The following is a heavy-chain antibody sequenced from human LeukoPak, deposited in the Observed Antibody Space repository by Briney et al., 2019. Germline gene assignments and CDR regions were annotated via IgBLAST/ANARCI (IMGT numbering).Heavy chain of an antibody. CDR1: GFPFSSYA. CDR3: AKVRGSSSSHPRDPPSVDY. J-gene: IGHJ4*02. D-gene: IGHD6-6*01. CDR2: ISGSGGST. V-gene: IGHV3-23*01. Sequence: GGSLGLSCAASGFPFSSYAMSWVRQAPGKGPEWVSAISGSGGSTYYADSVKGRFTISRDNSKNTLYLQMNSLRAEDTAVYYCAKVRGSSSSHPRDPPSVDYWGQGTLVTVSS.